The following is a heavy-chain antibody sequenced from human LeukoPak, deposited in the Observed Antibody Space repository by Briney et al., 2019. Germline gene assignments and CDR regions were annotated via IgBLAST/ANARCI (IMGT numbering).Heavy chain of an antibody. CDR2: IIPIFGTA. CDR1: GGTFSSYA. V-gene: IGHV1-69*05. D-gene: IGHD2-15*01. CDR3: ACGIVVVVAATPSYYFDY. J-gene: IGHJ4*02. Sequence: SVKVSCKASGGTFSSYAISWVRQAPGQGLEWMGRIIPIFGTANYAQKFQGRVTVTTDESTSTAYMELSSLRSEDTAVYYCACGIVVVVAATPSYYFDYWGQGTLVTVSS.